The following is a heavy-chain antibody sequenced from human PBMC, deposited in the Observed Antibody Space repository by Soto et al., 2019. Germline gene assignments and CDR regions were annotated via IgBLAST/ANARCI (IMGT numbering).Heavy chain of an antibody. CDR3: ARQDILTGYFDY. Sequence: PGESLKISCKSSGYNFTNYWIGWVRQMPGKGLEWMGIIYLVDSDTRYSPSFQGQVTISADKSISTAYLQWSSLKASDTAMYYYARQDILTGYFDYWGQGTLVTVSS. V-gene: IGHV5-51*01. J-gene: IGHJ4*02. D-gene: IGHD3-9*01. CDR1: GYNFTNYW. CDR2: IYLVDSDT.